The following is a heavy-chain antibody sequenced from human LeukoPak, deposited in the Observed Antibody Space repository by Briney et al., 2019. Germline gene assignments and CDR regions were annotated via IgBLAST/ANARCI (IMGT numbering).Heavy chain of an antibody. Sequence: SETLSLTCTVSGGSISTNKYYWGWIRQPPGKGLEWIGSIYYSGSTYYNPTLKGRVTIFVDTSKNQFSLKLSSVTAADTAVYYCATPYSGGYQGLDIWGQGTMVTVS. CDR2: IYYSGST. V-gene: IGHV4-39*01. J-gene: IGHJ3*02. CDR1: GGSISTNKYY. D-gene: IGHD1-26*01. CDR3: ATPYSGGYQGLDI.